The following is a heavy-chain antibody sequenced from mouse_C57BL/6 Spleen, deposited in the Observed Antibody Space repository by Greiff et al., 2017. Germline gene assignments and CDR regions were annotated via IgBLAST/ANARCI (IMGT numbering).Heavy chain of an antibody. CDR2: IYPSDSYT. CDR1: GYTFTSYW. CDR3: ARGHGNCVDY. V-gene: IGHV1-69*01. D-gene: IGHD2-1*01. Sequence: QVQLQQPGAELVMPGASVKLSCKASGYTFTSYWMHWVKQRPGQGLEWIGEIYPSDSYTNYNQKFKGKSTLTVDKSSSTAYLQLSSLTSEESAVYYCARGHGNCVDYWGQGTTLTVSS. J-gene: IGHJ2*01.